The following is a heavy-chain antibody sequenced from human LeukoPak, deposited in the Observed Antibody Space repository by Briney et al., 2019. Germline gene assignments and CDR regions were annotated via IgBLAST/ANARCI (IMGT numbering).Heavy chain of an antibody. J-gene: IGHJ3*01. CDR1: GGSIRSSPFY. CDR3: VYTAGSGSSLDAFDF. CDR2: IYYSGKT. V-gene: IGHV4-39*02. D-gene: IGHD3-22*01. Sequence: SETLSLTCTVSGGSIRSSPFYWGWIRQPPTKALEWIGSIYYSGKTYYNPSLKSRVSISVDTSKNHLSLRLSSVTAADMALYYCVYTAGSGSSLDAFDFWGQGTMVTVSS.